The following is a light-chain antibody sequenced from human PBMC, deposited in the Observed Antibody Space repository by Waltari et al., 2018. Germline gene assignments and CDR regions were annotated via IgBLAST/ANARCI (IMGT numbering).Light chain of an antibody. CDR3: SSYTSNTTPI. J-gene: IGLJ2*01. Sequence: QSALTQPASVTGSPGQSITISCTETSSDLRGVDLVSWYQHHPGKAPKLLIYEVNKRPSGVSTRFSGSRSGNTASLTISGLQPEDEADYYCSSYTSNTTPIFGGGTKLTVL. CDR2: EVN. CDR1: SSDLRGVDL. V-gene: IGLV2-14*01.